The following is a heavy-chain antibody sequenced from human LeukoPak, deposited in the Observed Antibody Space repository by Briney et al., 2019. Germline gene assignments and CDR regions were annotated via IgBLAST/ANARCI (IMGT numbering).Heavy chain of an antibody. V-gene: IGHV3-48*01. CDR3: ARVTPNGMDV. CDR1: GFTFSSYS. D-gene: IGHD1-14*01. Sequence: SGGSLRLSCAASGFTFSSYSMNWVRQAPGKGLEWVSYISSGSSTIYYADSVKGRFTISRDNAKNSLYLQMNSLRAEDTAVYYCARVTPNGMDVWGQGTTVTVSS. CDR2: ISSGSSTI. J-gene: IGHJ6*02.